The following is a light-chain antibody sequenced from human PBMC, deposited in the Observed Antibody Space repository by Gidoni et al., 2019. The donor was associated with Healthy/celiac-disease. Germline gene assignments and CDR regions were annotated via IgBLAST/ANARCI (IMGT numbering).Light chain of an antibody. CDR2: DAY. CDR1: QSVSSY. CDR3: QQRSNWPPRIT. V-gene: IGKV3-11*01. Sequence: EIVLTQSPATLSLSPGQRATLSCRASQSVSSYLAWYQQKPGQAPRLLIYDAYNRATGIPARFSGSGSGTDFTLTISSLGPEDFAVYYCQQRSNWPPRITFGGGTKVEIK. J-gene: IGKJ4*01.